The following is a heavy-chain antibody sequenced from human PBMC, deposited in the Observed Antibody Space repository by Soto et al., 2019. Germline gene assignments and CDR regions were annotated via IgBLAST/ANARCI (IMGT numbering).Heavy chain of an antibody. CDR3: ARDISGYSYGTDAFDI. Sequence: ASVKVSCKASGYTFTGYYMHWVRQAPGQGLEWMGWINPNSGGTNYAQKFQGRATMTRDTSISTAYMELSRLRSDDTAVYYCARDISGYSYGTDAFDIWGQGTMVTVSS. D-gene: IGHD5-18*01. V-gene: IGHV1-2*02. CDR2: INPNSGGT. J-gene: IGHJ3*02. CDR1: GYTFTGYY.